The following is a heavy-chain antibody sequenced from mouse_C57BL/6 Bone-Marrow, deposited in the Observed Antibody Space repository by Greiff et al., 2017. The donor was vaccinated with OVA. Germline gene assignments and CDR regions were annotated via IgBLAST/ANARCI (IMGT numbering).Heavy chain of an antibody. CDR3: ARRGYYEYFDV. Sequence: EVQLQQSGPELVKPGASVKIPCKASGYTFTDYNMDWVKQSHGKSLEWIGDINPNSGGTIYNQKFKGKATLTVDTSSSTAYMELRSLTSEDTAVYYCARRGYYEYFDVWGTGTTVTVSS. J-gene: IGHJ1*03. V-gene: IGHV1-18*01. CDR2: INPNSGGT. CDR1: GYTFTDYN. D-gene: IGHD2-4*01.